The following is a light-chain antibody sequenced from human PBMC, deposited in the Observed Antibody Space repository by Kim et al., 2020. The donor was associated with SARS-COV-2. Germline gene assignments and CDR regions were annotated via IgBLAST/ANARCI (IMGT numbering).Light chain of an antibody. CDR2: AKT. Sequence: SSELTQDPAVSAALGQTVRITCQGDSLRTYHASWYQQKPGQAPLLVIYAKTNRPSGIPDRFSGSSSGNTASLTITGTQAEDEADYYCNSRDSSGNHVLFGGGTKLTVL. V-gene: IGLV3-19*01. CDR3: NSRDSSGNHVL. J-gene: IGLJ2*01. CDR1: SLRTYH.